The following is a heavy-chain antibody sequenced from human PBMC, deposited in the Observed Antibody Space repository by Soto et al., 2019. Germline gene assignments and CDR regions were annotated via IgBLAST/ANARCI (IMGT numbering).Heavy chain of an antibody. D-gene: IGHD6-19*01. CDR2: IYYSGST. V-gene: IGHV4-59*01. CDR1: GGSISSYY. CDR3: ARVAQQWLYAFDI. J-gene: IGHJ3*02. Sequence: PSETLSLTCTVSGGSISSYYWSWIRQPPGKGLEWIGYIYYSGSTNYNPSLKSRVTISVGTSKNQFSLKLSSVTAADTAVYYCARVAQQWLYAFDIWGQGTMVTVSS.